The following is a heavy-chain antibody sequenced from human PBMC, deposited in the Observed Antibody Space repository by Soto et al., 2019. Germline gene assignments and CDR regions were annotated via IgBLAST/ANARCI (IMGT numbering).Heavy chain of an antibody. CDR1: GGSISSGGYY. V-gene: IGHV4-31*03. CDR2: IYYSGST. J-gene: IGHJ4*02. D-gene: IGHD6-6*01. CDR3: AGGAYSSSSVPIDY. Sequence: PSETLSLTCTVSGGSISSGGYYWSWIRQHAGKGLEWIGYIYYSGSTYYNPSLKSRVTISVDTSKNQFSLKLSSVTAADTAVYYCAGGAYSSSSVPIDYWGQGTLVTVSS.